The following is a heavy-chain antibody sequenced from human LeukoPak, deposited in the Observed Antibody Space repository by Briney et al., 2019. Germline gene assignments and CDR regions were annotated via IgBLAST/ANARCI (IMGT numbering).Heavy chain of an antibody. V-gene: IGHV3-21*01. J-gene: IGHJ4*02. CDR3: AREHQLSKIVPAAGAALDY. CDR1: GFTFTSYG. Sequence: GGSLRLSCAASGFTFTSYGMNWVRQVPGKGLEWVSSISGSSTYINYADSVKGRFTISRDNAKNSLFLQMNSLRAEDTAVYYCAREHQLSKIVPAAGAALDYWGQGTLVTVSS. CDR2: ISGSSTYI. D-gene: IGHD2-2*01.